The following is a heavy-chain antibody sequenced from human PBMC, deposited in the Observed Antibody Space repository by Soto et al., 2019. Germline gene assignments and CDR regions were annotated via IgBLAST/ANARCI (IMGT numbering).Heavy chain of an antibody. CDR1: GYTFTNYW. CDR3: AASIFYYGMDV. J-gene: IGHJ6*02. V-gene: IGHV5-51*01. CDR2: IYPGDSDT. Sequence: GESLKISCKGFGYTFTNYWIGWVRQMPGKGPEWMGIIYPGDSDTKYNPSFQGQVTISADKSITATYLQWSSLKASDTAIYYCAASIFYYGMDVWGQGTTVTVSS.